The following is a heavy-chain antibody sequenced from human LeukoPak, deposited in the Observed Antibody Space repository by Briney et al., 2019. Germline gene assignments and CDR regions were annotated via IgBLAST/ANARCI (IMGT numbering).Heavy chain of an antibody. D-gene: IGHD6-25*01. Sequence: SETLSLTCTVSGGSISSYYWSWIRQPPGKGLEWIGYIYYSGSTNYNPSLKSRVTISVDTSKNQFSLKLSSVTAADTAVYYCARGGFYYYYYMDVWGKGTTVTISS. J-gene: IGHJ6*03. CDR1: GGSISSYY. CDR3: ARGGFYYYYYMDV. V-gene: IGHV4-59*01. CDR2: IYYSGST.